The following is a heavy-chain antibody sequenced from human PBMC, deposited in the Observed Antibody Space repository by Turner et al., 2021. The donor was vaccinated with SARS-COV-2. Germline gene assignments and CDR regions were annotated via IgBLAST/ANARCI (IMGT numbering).Heavy chain of an antibody. Sequence: EVQLVESGGGLVKPGGSLRLSCAASGFTFSSSWMNWVRQAPGKGLEWVSSISSTSSYKYHADSVKGRFTISRDNANKSLYLQMDSLRAEDTAVYYCGADTSGWAADYWGQGALVTVSS. CDR3: GADTSGWAADY. CDR2: ISSTSSYK. V-gene: IGHV3-21*01. D-gene: IGHD6-19*01. J-gene: IGHJ4*02. CDR1: GFTFSSSW.